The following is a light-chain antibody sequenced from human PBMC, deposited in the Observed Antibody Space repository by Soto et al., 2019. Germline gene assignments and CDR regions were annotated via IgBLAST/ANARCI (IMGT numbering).Light chain of an antibody. CDR1: SSDVGVYNY. J-gene: IGLJ1*01. CDR3: QSYDSSLSGSSV. V-gene: IGLV2-11*01. Sequence: QSALTQPRSVSGSPGQSVTISCTGTSSDVGVYNYVSWYQQHPGKAPKLIIYDVTKRPSGVPDRFSGSRSGTSASLAITGLQAEDDGDYYCQSYDSSLSGSSVFGTGTKVTVL. CDR2: DVT.